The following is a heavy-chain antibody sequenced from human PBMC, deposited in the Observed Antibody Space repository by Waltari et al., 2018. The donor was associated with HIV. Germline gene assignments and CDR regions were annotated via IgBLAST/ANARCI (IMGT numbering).Heavy chain of an antibody. CDR2: VDQSGGA. J-gene: IGHJ6*02. D-gene: IGHD3-3*01. CDR3: ARGPRVRLFRGLPFYYSALDV. V-gene: IGHV4-34*02. Sequence: QVKLQQWGAGQVKPSETLSLTCLVSGGSLSGSFWAWIRQTPEKGLEWIGEVDQSGGANPNPSFKTRATISLDTFRSHFALKLRSVTAADTAVYFCARGPRVRLFRGLPFYYSALDVWGQGNTVIVSS. CDR1: GGSLSGSF.